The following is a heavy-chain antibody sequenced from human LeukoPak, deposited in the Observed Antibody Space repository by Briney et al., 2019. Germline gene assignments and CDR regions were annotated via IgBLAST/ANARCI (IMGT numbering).Heavy chain of an antibody. J-gene: IGHJ4*02. CDR1: GGSFSGYY. CDR3: ARAPIIVGATPTPLVDY. D-gene: IGHD1-26*01. V-gene: IGHV4-34*01. CDR2: INHSGST. Sequence: SETLFLTCAVYGGSFSGYYWSWIRQPPGKGLEWIGEINHSGSTNYNPSLKSRVTISVDTSKNQFSLKLSSVTAADTAVYYCARAPIIVGATPTPLVDYWGQGTLVTVSS.